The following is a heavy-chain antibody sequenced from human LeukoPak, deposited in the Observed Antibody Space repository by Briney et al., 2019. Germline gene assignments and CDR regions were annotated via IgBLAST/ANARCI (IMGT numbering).Heavy chain of an antibody. Sequence: SVKVSCKASGGTFSSYAISWVRQAPGQGLEWMGGIIPIFGTANYAQKFQGRVTTTADESTSTAYMELSSLRSEDTAVYYCARDCSGSRSSGWYWGLWGQGTLVTVSS. D-gene: IGHD6-19*01. J-gene: IGHJ4*02. CDR1: GGTFSSYA. CDR2: IIPIFGTA. CDR3: ARDCSGSRSSGWYWGL. V-gene: IGHV1-69*01.